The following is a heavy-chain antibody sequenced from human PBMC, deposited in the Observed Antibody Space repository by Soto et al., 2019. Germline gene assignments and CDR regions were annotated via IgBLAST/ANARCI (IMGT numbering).Heavy chain of an antibody. Sequence: QVQLVQSGAEVKKPGASVKVSCKASGYTFTSYGISWVRQALGQGLEWMGWISAYNGNTNYTQKLQGRVTMTTDTSTSTAYMELRSLRSDDTAVYYCARDRMSGSPWGYYYYGMDVWGQGTTVTVSS. CDR2: ISAYNGNT. V-gene: IGHV1-18*01. D-gene: IGHD1-26*01. CDR3: ARDRMSGSPWGYYYYGMDV. J-gene: IGHJ6*02. CDR1: GYTFTSYG.